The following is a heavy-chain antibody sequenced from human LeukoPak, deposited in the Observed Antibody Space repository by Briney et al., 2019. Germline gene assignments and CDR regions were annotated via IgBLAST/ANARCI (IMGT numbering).Heavy chain of an antibody. Sequence: GGSLRLSCAASGFTFSSYGVHWVRQAPGKGLEWVAVISYDGSNKYYADSVKGRFTISRDNSKNTLYLQMNSLRAEDTAVYYCAKDRGPLIRIAVAGHNWFDPWGQGTLVTVSS. CDR1: GFTFSSYG. J-gene: IGHJ5*02. D-gene: IGHD6-19*01. V-gene: IGHV3-30*18. CDR3: AKDRGPLIRIAVAGHNWFDP. CDR2: ISYDGSNK.